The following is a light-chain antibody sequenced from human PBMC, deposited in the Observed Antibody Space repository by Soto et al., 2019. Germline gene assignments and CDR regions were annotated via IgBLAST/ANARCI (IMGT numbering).Light chain of an antibody. CDR2: SSS. Sequence: DIQVTQSPYSVAASVGARVTITCRASQGLVNWLAWYQQKPGKAPKLLIYSSSSFQCGVPSRFSDSGSGTDFTVTISSLQPEDFATDACTQTSSVPLSFGGGTKVEIK. CDR3: TQTSSVPLS. V-gene: IGKV1-12*01. J-gene: IGKJ4*01. CDR1: QGLVNW.